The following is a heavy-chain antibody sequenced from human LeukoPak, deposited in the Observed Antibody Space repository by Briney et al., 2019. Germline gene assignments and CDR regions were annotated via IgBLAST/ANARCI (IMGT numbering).Heavy chain of an antibody. CDR3: VRDWDHYDFDS. CDR1: GFTFSNYW. J-gene: IGHJ5*01. V-gene: IGHV3-74*01. CDR2: INPAGNYQ. D-gene: IGHD3-3*01. Sequence: GGSLRLSCAASGFTFSNYWIHWVRQVPGKGLVWVSRINPAGNYQNYADSVKGRFTISRDNAKSIVYLQMNSLRVEDTALFYCVRDWDHYDFDSWGQGTLVTVSS.